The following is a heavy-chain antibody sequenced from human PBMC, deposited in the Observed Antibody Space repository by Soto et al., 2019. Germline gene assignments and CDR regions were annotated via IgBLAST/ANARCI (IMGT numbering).Heavy chain of an antibody. V-gene: IGHV1-24*01. Sequence: QVQLVQSGAEVKKPGASVKVSCKVSGYTLTELSMHWVRQAPGKGLEWMGGFDPEDGETIYGQKFQGRVTMTEDTSTDTAYMELSSLRSEDTAVYYCATDSLHLGWLRYGMDVWGQGTTVTVSS. CDR3: ATDSLHLGWLRYGMDV. CDR1: GYTLTELS. D-gene: IGHD5-12*01. J-gene: IGHJ6*02. CDR2: FDPEDGET.